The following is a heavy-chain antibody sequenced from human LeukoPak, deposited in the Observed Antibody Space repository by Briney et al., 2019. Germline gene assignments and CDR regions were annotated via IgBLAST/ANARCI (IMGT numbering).Heavy chain of an antibody. CDR2: ISAYNGNT. CDR3: ARVGGLMDIVVVVAAASNYYFDY. Sequence: ASVEVSCKASGYTFTSYGISWVRQAPGQGLEWMGWISAYNGNTNYAQKLQGRVTMTTDTSTSTAYMELRSLRSDDTAVYYCARVGGLMDIVVVVAAASNYYFDYWGQGTLVTVSS. J-gene: IGHJ4*02. V-gene: IGHV1-18*01. D-gene: IGHD2-15*01. CDR1: GYTFTSYG.